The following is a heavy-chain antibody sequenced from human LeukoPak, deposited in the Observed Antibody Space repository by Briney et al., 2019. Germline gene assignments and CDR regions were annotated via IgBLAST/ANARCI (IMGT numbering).Heavy chain of an antibody. CDR3: ARSDTAMAYFDY. V-gene: IGHV4-39*01. CDR2: IEYSGNT. J-gene: IGHJ4*02. CDR1: GGSISSSTYY. D-gene: IGHD5-18*01. Sequence: PSETLSLTCTVSGGSISSSTYYWGWIRQPPGKGLEWIGSIEYSGNTYYNPSLKSRVTISVDTSKNQFSLKLNSVTAADTAVYYCARSDTAMAYFDYWGQGTLVTVSS.